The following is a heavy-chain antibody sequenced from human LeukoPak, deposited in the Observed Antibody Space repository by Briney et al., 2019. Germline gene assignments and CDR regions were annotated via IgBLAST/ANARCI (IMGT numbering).Heavy chain of an antibody. J-gene: IGHJ4*02. CDR2: VSAYNGKT. V-gene: IGHV1-18*01. D-gene: IGHD1-26*01. Sequence: ASVRVSCKASGYTFTTSYINWVRQAPGQGLEWMGWVSAYNGKTSYAQKFQGRVTMTTDSSTNTAYMDLTSLRSDDTAVYYCARGGTYYPCMDYWGQGTQVTVSS. CDR3: ARGGTYYPCMDY. CDR1: GYTFTTSY.